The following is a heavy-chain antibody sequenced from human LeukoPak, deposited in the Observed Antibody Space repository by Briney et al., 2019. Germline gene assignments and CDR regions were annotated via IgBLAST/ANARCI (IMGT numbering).Heavy chain of an antibody. Sequence: ASVKVSCKASGYTFTTYDINWVRQATGQGLEWMGWMNPNSGNTGYAQKFQGRVTITRNTSIGTAYMELSSLRSEDTAVYYCARGEGSSSDNWFDPWGQGTLVTVSS. CDR3: ARGEGSSSDNWFDP. CDR1: GYTFTTYD. D-gene: IGHD6-13*01. V-gene: IGHV1-8*03. CDR2: MNPNSGNT. J-gene: IGHJ5*02.